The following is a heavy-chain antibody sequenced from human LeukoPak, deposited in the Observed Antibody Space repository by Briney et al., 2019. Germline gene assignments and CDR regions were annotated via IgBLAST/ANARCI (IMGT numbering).Heavy chain of an antibody. D-gene: IGHD5-18*01. CDR3: ARGAKWIQLWLEELDY. CDR2: INPNSGGT. V-gene: IGHV1-2*02. J-gene: IGHJ4*02. Sequence: GASVKVSCKASGYTFTGYYMHWVRQAPGQGLEWMGWINPNSGGTNYAQKFQGRVTVTRDTSISTAYMELSRLRSGDTAVYYCARGAKWIQLWLEELDYWGQGTLVTVSS. CDR1: GYTFTGYY.